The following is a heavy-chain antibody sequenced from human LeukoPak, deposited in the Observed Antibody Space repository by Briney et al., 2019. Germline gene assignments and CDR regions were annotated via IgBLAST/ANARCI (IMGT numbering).Heavy chain of an antibody. J-gene: IGHJ6*02. V-gene: IGHV1-46*01. CDR3: ARNAPSSRMDV. CDR2: INPSGGST. CDR1: GYTFTSYG. Sequence: ASVKVSCKASGYTFTSYGISWVRQAPGQGLEWMGIINPSGGSTSYAQKFQGRVTMTRDTSTSTVYMELSSLRSEDTAVYYCARNAPSSRMDVWGQGTTVTVSS.